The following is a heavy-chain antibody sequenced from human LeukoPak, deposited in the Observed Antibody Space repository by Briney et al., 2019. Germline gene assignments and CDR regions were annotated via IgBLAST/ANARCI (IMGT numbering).Heavy chain of an antibody. V-gene: IGHV3-66*01. Sequence: GGSLRLSCAASGFTVSSSYMSWVRQAPGKGLEWVSVIYSGGSTYYADSVKGRFTISRDNSKNTLYLQMNSLRAEDTAVYYCARTTFYYDSGYYFDYWGQGTLVTVSS. D-gene: IGHD3-22*01. CDR3: ARTTFYYDSGYYFDY. J-gene: IGHJ4*02. CDR1: GFTVSSSY. CDR2: IYSGGST.